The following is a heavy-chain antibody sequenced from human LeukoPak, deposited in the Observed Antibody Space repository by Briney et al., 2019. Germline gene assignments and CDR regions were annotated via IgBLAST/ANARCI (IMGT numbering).Heavy chain of an antibody. V-gene: IGHV3-21*01. CDR3: ARDTYYYGSGSYPSFGY. Sequence: GGSLRLSCAASGFTFSSYSMNWVRQAPGKGLEWVSSISSSSSYIYYADSVKGRFTISRDNAKNSLYLQMNSLRAEDTAVYYCARDTYYYGSGSYPSFGYWGQGTLVTVSS. CDR1: GFTFSSYS. D-gene: IGHD3-10*01. J-gene: IGHJ4*02. CDR2: ISSSSSYI.